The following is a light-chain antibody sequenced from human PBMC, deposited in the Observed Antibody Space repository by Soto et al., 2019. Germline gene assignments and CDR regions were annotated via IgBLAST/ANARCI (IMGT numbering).Light chain of an antibody. Sequence: EILLTHSPCTLSLSPGEIATLSCSAIHSVSSSYLTWYQQRPGQAPRLLIYDTSSRATGIPDRFSGSGSGTDFTLTISRLEPEDFAVYYCQQYGSSPPTWTFGQGTKVDIK. J-gene: IGKJ1*01. CDR2: DTS. CDR3: QQYGSSPPTWT. CDR1: HSVSSSY. V-gene: IGKV3-20*01.